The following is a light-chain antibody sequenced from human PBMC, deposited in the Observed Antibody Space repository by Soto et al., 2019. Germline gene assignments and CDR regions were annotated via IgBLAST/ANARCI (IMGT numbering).Light chain of an antibody. CDR2: LEGSGTY. CDR1: SGHSSYI. CDR3: ETWDSNTYV. V-gene: IGLV4-60*02. Sequence: QLVLTQSSSASASLGSSVKLTCTLSSGHSSYIIAWHQQQPGKAPRYLMKLEGSGTYKKGSGVPDRFSGSSSGADRYLTISNLQFDDEADYYCETWDSNTYVFGTGTKVNVL. J-gene: IGLJ1*01.